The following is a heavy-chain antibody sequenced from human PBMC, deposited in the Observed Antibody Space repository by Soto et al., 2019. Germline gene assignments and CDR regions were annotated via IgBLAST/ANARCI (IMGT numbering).Heavy chain of an antibody. CDR3: AKGFIVVVTVIRPDDAFDA. CDR2: ISGSGNNT. CDR1: KFTFSTYA. Sequence: PGGSLRLSCAASKFTFSTYAMTWVRQAPGKGLEWVSDISGSGNNTYYADSVKGRFTISIDNSKSTLYLQMNSLRAEDTAVYYCAKGFIVVVTVIRPDDAFDAWGQGTLVTVS. V-gene: IGHV3-23*01. D-gene: IGHD2-21*02. J-gene: IGHJ3*01.